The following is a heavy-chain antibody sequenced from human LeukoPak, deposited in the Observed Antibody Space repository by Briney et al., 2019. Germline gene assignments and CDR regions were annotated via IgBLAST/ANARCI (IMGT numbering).Heavy chain of an antibody. CDR1: GYTFTSYY. Sequence: GASVKVSCKASGYTFTSYYMHWVRQAPGQGLEWMGIINPSGGSTSYAQKFQGRVTMTRDTSTSTVYMELSSLRSEDTAVYYCARGTVDTAMVNYFDYWGQGTLVTVSS. D-gene: IGHD5-18*01. V-gene: IGHV1-46*01. CDR2: INPSGGST. CDR3: ARGTVDTAMVNYFDY. J-gene: IGHJ4*02.